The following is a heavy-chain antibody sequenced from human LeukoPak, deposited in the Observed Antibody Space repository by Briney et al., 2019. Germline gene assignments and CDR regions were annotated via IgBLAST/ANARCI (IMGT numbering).Heavy chain of an antibody. CDR1: GVTFSSYA. J-gene: IGHJ4*02. CDR2: ISDSVGVT. Sequence: GGGLRLSCAASGVTFSSYAMSWVRQAPGKGLEGVSSISDSVGVTYYAGSVKGRFTISTDNSKNTLYLQMNSLRAEDTAVYYCASLNGDRRWGQGTLVTVSS. D-gene: IGHD7-27*01. V-gene: IGHV3-23*01. CDR3: ASLNGDRR.